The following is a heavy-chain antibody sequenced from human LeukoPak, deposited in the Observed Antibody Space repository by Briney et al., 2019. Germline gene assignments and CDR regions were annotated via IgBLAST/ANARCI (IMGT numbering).Heavy chain of an antibody. Sequence: GGSLRLSCAASGFTFSSYAMSWVRQAPGKGLEWVSCISSSSNYIYYADSVKGRFTISRDNAKNSLFLQMNSLRAEDTAVYYCARGAEFIQTAMIDHWGQGTLVPSPQ. J-gene: IGHJ4*02. CDR1: GFTFSSYA. V-gene: IGHV3-21*01. CDR3: ARGAEFIQTAMIDH. D-gene: IGHD5-18*01. CDR2: ISSSSNYI.